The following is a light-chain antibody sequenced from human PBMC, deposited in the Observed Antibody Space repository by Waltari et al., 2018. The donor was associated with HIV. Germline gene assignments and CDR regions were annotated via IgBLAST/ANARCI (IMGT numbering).Light chain of an antibody. V-gene: IGLV2-14*03. CDR3: STHTADDTLA. Sequence: QSALTQPASVSGSPGQSVTISCTGTTSDFGPYNYVSWYQQHPRNVPKVLIYQITSRPSGVPHRFSASRSGNTASLTISGLQAEDEAVYYCSTHTADDTLAFGGGTKLTVL. CDR2: QIT. J-gene: IGLJ3*02. CDR1: TSDFGPYNY.